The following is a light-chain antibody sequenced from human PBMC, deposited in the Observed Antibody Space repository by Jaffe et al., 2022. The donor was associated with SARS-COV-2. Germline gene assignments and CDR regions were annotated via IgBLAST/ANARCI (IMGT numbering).Light chain of an antibody. J-gene: IGKJ4*01. V-gene: IGKV3-20*01. CDR2: AAS. CDR1: QSVSSNY. CDR3: QQYATSRLT. Sequence: EIVLTQSPGTLSLSPGERATLSCRASQSVSSNYLAWYRQKPGQAPRLLIYAASSRATGIPDRFSGSGSGTDFTLTISRLEPEDFAVYYCQQYATSRLTFGGGTKVEI.